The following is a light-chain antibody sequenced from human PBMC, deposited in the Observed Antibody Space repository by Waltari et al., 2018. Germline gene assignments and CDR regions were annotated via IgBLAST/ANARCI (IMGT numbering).Light chain of an antibody. J-gene: IGLJ1*01. CDR1: STAAGGYIY. CDR3: NSYAGSNNFV. Sequence: QSALPQPPPASGSPGQSVPIPSPGTSTAAGGYIYFSWYQQHPAKAPKLMLYEVTKRPSGVPDRFSGSKSGNTASLTVSGLQAEDEADYYCNSYAGSNNFVFGTGTKVTVL. CDR2: EVT. V-gene: IGLV2-8*01.